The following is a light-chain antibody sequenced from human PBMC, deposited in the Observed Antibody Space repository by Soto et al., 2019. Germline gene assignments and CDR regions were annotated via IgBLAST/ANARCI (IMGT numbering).Light chain of an antibody. CDR3: QQYVIAVT. CDR2: GAS. V-gene: IGKV3-20*01. Sequence: EIVLTQSPGSLSLSPGERATLSCRASQSVYSSFFAGYQKKPGPAPRLLIYGASKRATGIPDRFSGSGSGTDFTLIISRLEHEDFAVYYWQQYVIAVTFGQGTKVEIK. J-gene: IGKJ1*01. CDR1: QSVYSSF.